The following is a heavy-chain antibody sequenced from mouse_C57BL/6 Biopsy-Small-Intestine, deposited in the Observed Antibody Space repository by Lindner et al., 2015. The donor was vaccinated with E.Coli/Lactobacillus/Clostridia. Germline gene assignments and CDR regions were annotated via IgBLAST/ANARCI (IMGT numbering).Heavy chain of an antibody. V-gene: IGHV5-17*01. J-gene: IGHJ4*01. CDR3: ARRAMDY. CDR2: ISSGSSTI. CDR1: GFTFSGYG. Sequence: VQLQESGGGLVKPGGSLKLSCAASGFTFSGYGMHWVRQAPEKGLEWVAYISSGSSTIYYADTVKGRFTISRDNAKNTLFLQMTSLRSEDTAMYYCARRAMDYWGQGTSVTVSS.